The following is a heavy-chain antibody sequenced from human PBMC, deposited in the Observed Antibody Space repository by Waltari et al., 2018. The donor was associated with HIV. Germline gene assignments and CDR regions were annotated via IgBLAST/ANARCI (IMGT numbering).Heavy chain of an antibody. D-gene: IGHD5-12*01. Sequence: EVQLVESGGGLVQPGGSLRLSCAASGLTLTNYAMSWVRQAPGKGLEWVSSISGSGTETYHADSARGRFIISRDNSNNTLHLQMSSLRPEDTAVYYCAKDYDPSGLAYVLLDCWGQGTLVTVSS. CDR3: AKDYDPSGLAYVLLDC. CDR2: ISGSGTET. J-gene: IGHJ4*02. V-gene: IGHV3-23*04. CDR1: GLTLTNYA.